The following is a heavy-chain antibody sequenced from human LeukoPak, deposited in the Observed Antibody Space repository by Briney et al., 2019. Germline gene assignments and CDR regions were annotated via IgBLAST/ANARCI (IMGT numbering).Heavy chain of an antibody. Sequence: SETLSLTCTVSGGSISSYYWSWIRQPAGKGLEWIGRIYTSGSTNYNPSLKSRVTMSVDTSKNQFSLKLSSVTAADTAVYYCARDRFARDSSGYGFDYWGQGTLVTVSS. CDR3: ARDRFARDSSGYGFDY. CDR2: IYTSGST. V-gene: IGHV4-4*07. CDR1: GGSISSYY. D-gene: IGHD3-22*01. J-gene: IGHJ4*02.